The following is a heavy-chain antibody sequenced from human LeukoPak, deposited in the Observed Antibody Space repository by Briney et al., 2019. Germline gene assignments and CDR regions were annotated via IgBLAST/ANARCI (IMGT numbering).Heavy chain of an antibody. D-gene: IGHD5-12*01. CDR2: ISSSGSTI. V-gene: IGHV3-48*03. CDR1: GFTFSSYE. Sequence: GGSLRLSCAASGFTFSSYEMNWVRQAPGKGLEWVSYISSSGSTIYYADSVKGRFTISRDNAKNSLYLQMNSLRAEGTAVYYCARVGGYEVFDYWGQGTLVTVSS. CDR3: ARVGGYEVFDY. J-gene: IGHJ4*02.